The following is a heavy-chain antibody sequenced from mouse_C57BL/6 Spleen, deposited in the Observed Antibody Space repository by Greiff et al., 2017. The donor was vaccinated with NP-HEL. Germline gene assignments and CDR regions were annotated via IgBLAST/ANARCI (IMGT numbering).Heavy chain of an antibody. CDR1: GYTFTSYW. CDR2: IDPSDSYT. V-gene: IGHV1-69*01. Sequence: QVQLQQSGAELVMPGASVKLSCKASGYTFTSYWMHWVKQRPGQGLEWIGEIDPSDSYTNYNQKFKGKSTLTVDKSSSTAYMQLSSLTSEDSAVYYCARWGRGYAMDYWGQGTSVTVSS. CDR3: ARWGRGYAMDY. J-gene: IGHJ4*01.